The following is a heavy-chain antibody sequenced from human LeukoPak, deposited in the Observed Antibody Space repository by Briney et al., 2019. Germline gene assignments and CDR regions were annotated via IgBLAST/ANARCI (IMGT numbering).Heavy chain of an antibody. Sequence: PGGSLRLSCAASGFTVSSNYMSWVRQAPGKGLEWVSVIYSGGSTYYADSVKGRFTISRHNSKNTLYLQMNSLRAEDTAVYYCARGSTYYYDSSGYYSHPLRYWGQGTLVTVSS. CDR3: ARGSTYYYDSSGYYSHPLRY. CDR1: GFTVSSNY. J-gene: IGHJ4*02. D-gene: IGHD3-22*01. V-gene: IGHV3-53*04. CDR2: IYSGGST.